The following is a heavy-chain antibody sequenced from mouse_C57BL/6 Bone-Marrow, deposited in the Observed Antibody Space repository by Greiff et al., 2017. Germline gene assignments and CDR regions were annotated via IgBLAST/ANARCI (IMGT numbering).Heavy chain of an antibody. J-gene: IGHJ4*01. V-gene: IGHV5-6*01. D-gene: IGHD2-2*01. Sequence: EVQLVESGGDLVKPGGSLKLSCAASGFTFSSYGMSWVRQTPDKRLEWVATISSGGSYTYYPDSVKGRFTISRDNAKNTLYLQMSSLKSEDTAMYYCARVADLLWLRRTGYGYAMDYWGQGTSGTVSS. CDR2: ISSGGSYT. CDR3: ARVADLLWLRRTGYGYAMDY. CDR1: GFTFSSYG.